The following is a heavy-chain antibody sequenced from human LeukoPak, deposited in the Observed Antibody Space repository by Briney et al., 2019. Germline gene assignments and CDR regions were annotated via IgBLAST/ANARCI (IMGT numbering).Heavy chain of an antibody. V-gene: IGHV3-7*03. CDR2: IKHDGSEK. Sequence: GGSLRLSCAASGFTFSRHWMTWVRQAPGKGLEWVANIKHDGSEKNYVDSVKGRFTISRDNAKNSLYLQMNSLRAEDTAVYYCARRYFDLWGRGTLVTVSS. CDR3: ARRYFDL. CDR1: GFTFSRHW. J-gene: IGHJ2*01.